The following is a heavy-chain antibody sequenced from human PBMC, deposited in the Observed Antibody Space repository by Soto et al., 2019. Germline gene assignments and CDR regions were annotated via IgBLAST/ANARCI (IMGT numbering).Heavy chain of an antibody. CDR1: GYSFSNYW. Sequence: GESLKISCKGSGYSFSNYWIGWVRQMPGKGLEWMGIIYPGNFDIRYSPSFQGQVTISADKSISTAYLQWSSLKASDTAMYYCAGQPYGGNGNRDVCGRGNMVTVAS. CDR3: AGQPYGGNGNRDV. D-gene: IGHD4-17*01. J-gene: IGHJ6*02. CDR2: IYPGNFDI. V-gene: IGHV5-51*01.